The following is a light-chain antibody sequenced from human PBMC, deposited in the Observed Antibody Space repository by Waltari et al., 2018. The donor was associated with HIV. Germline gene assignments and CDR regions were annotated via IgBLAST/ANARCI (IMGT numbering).Light chain of an antibody. CDR3: YSAADNMGV. CDR1: VLAQSY. Sequence: SYELTQPSSVSVSPGQTTRITCSGDVLAQSYARGFQQKPGQAPVVMIYKDNERPSGIPERFSGSSSGTTVTLTISGAQIEDEADYYCYSAADNMGVFGGGTKLTVL. CDR2: KDN. V-gene: IGLV3-27*01. J-gene: IGLJ3*02.